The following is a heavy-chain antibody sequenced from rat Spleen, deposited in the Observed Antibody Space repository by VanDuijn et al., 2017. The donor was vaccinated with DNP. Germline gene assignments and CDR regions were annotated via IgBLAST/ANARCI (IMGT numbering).Heavy chain of an antibody. D-gene: IGHD1-11*01. J-gene: IGHJ2*01. CDR1: GFTFNDYW. CDR3: AKGPNYGGWSDYFDY. CDR2: INQASSTS. V-gene: IGHV4-2*01. Sequence: EVKLVESGGGLVQPGRSLKLSCAASGFTFNDYWMGCVRQAPGKGLEWIGHINQASSTSKYITSLKEKITSSKDNAQNTLYLQMRQLGSEDTAIYYCAKGPNYGGWSDYFDYWGQGVMVTVSS.